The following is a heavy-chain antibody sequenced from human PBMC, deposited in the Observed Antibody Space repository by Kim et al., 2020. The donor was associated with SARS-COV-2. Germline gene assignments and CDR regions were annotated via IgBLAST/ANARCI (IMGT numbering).Heavy chain of an antibody. V-gene: IGHV7-4-1*02. Sequence: ASVKVSCKASGYTFTSYAMNWVRQAPGQGLEWMGWINTNTGNPMYAQGFTGRFVFSLDTTFSTAYLENSSLKAEDTAVYYCARDAHYDILTGDYWGQGTLVTVSS. J-gene: IGHJ4*02. D-gene: IGHD3-9*01. CDR1: GYTFTSYA. CDR2: INTNTGNP. CDR3: ARDAHYDILTGDY.